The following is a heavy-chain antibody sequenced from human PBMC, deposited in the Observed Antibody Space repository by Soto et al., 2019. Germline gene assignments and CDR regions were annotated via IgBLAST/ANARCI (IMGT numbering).Heavy chain of an antibody. CDR1: GGSFSGYY. D-gene: IGHD2-21*01. V-gene: IGHV4-34*01. Sequence: QVQLQQWGAGLLKPSETLSLTCAVYGGSFSGYYWSWIRQPPGKGLEWIGEINHSGSTNYNPSLKSRVTGSVDTSKNQFSLKLSSVTAADTAVYYCARRIAGNWFDPWGQGTLVTVSS. CDR2: INHSGST. J-gene: IGHJ5*02. CDR3: ARRIAGNWFDP.